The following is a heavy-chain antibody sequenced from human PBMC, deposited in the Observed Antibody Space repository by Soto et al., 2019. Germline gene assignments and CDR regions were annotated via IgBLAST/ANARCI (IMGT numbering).Heavy chain of an antibody. D-gene: IGHD3-3*01. J-gene: IGHJ3*02. CDR1: GYSFTSYW. Sequence: GESLKISCKGSGYSFTSYWIGWVRQMPGKGLEWMGIIYPGDSDTRYSPSFQGQVTISADKSISTAYLQWSSLKASDTAMYYCARHTIFGVVIGAFDIWGQRTMVTVSS. CDR2: IYPGDSDT. V-gene: IGHV5-51*01. CDR3: ARHTIFGVVIGAFDI.